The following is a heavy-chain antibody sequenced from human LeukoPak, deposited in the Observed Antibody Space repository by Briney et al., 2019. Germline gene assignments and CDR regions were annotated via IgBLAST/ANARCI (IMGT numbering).Heavy chain of an antibody. CDR3: TTTPTGDWNAFHF. Sequence: ASVTVSCKASEYTFINYDINWVRQATGQGLEWMGWMNPNNDNTGLAQKFQGRITMTTSTSISTVYMELSGLTSEDTAVYYCTTTPTGDWNAFHFWGQGTMVVVSS. CDR1: EYTFINYD. V-gene: IGHV1-8*01. CDR2: MNPNNDNT. J-gene: IGHJ3*01. D-gene: IGHD3/OR15-3a*01.